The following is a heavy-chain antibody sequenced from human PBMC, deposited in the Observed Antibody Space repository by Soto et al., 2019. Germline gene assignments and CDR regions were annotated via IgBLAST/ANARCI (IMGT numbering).Heavy chain of an antibody. CDR2: INPHSGDT. V-gene: IGHV1-2*02. J-gene: IGHJ6*02. Sequence: QVQLVQSGAEVKKPGASVKVSYVASGYTFTDHYIHWVRQAPGQGLEWMGWINPHSGDTIYAQKFQGRVTLTRDTSISTAYMELSRLRSDDTAVYYCARGQTVNFYGMDVWGQGTTVTVSS. CDR1: GYTFTDHY. D-gene: IGHD4-17*01. CDR3: ARGQTVNFYGMDV.